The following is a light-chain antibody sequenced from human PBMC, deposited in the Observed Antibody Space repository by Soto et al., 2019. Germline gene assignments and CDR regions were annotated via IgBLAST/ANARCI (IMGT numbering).Light chain of an antibody. J-gene: IGKJ4*01. Sequence: EIVLPQSPDTLSLSPEERATLSCSTSQSVRSNYLAWYQQKPGQAPRFLIYDASSRATGIPDRFSGSGSGTDFTLTISRLEREDFAVYYCLQYGSSPLTFGGGTRWIS. CDR2: DAS. V-gene: IGKV3-20*01. CDR3: LQYGSSPLT. CDR1: QSVRSNY.